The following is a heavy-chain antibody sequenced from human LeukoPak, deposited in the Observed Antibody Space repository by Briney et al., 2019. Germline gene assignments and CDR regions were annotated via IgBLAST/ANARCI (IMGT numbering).Heavy chain of an antibody. V-gene: IGHV6-1*01. CDR3: ARGGPRYFDY. J-gene: IGHJ4*02. Sequence: SQTLSLTCAISGDSVSSKSGSWNWIRPSPSRGLEWLGMTYYRSKWYTDYAVSVRSRITINPDTSKNQFSLQLNSVTPEDTAVYYCARGGPRYFDYWGQGTLVTVSS. CDR1: GDSVSSKSGS. CDR2: TYYRSKWYT.